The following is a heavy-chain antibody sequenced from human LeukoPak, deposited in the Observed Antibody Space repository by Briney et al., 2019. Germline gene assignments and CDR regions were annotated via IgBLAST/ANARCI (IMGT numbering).Heavy chain of an antibody. J-gene: IGHJ4*02. CDR2: INSDGSST. V-gene: IGHV3-74*01. CDR1: GFTFSSYW. Sequence: GGSLRRYCAASGFTFSSYWMHWVRQAPGKGLVWVSRINSDGSSTSYADSVKGRFTISRDNAKNTLYLQMNSLRAEDTAVYYCARARYGGNYYFDYWGQGTLVTVSS. D-gene: IGHD4-23*01. CDR3: ARARYGGNYYFDY.